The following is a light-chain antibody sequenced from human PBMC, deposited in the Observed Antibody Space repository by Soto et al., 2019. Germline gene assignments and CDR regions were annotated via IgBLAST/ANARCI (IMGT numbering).Light chain of an antibody. CDR2: AAS. Sequence: DILLIQSPATLSASVGDRITITCRASENIFKFLAWYQQRSGSAPNLLIYAASDLERGLPSRFSGSGSGTEFTLTIHNLQPNDSATYFCQHYPSQSLTFGGGTQVDVK. CDR1: ENIFKF. V-gene: IGKV1-5*01. J-gene: IGKJ4*01. CDR3: QHYPSQSLT.